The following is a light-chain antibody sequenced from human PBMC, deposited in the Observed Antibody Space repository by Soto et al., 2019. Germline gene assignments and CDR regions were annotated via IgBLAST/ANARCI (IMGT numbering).Light chain of an antibody. CDR1: QSLSSY. J-gene: IGKJ1*01. CDR2: DAS. Sequence: EIIMTQSPATLSVSPGERATLSCRASQSLSSYLAWYRQKPGQAPRLLIYDASNRATGIPARFSGSGSGTDFTLTISSLEPEDFAVYYCQQRSNWPTFGQGTKVDI. V-gene: IGKV3-11*01. CDR3: QQRSNWPT.